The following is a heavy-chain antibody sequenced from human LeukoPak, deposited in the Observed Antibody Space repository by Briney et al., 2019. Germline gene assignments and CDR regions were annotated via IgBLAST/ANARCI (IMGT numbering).Heavy chain of an antibody. CDR3: ARSPFRGYYTGMHFDY. Sequence: ASVKVSCKASGYTFTGYYMHWVRQAPGQGVEWMGRINPNSGGTNYAQKFQGRVTMTRDTSISTAYMELSRLRSDDTAVYYCARSPFRGYYTGMHFDYWGQGTLVTVSS. J-gene: IGHJ4*02. V-gene: IGHV1-2*06. CDR1: GYTFTGYY. D-gene: IGHD3-3*01. CDR2: INPNSGGT.